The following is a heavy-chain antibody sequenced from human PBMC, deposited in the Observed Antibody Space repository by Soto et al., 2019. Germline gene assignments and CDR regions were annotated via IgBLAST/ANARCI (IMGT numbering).Heavy chain of an antibody. CDR1: GYTFTSYG. CDR3: AREVGYCSGGSCPWNNWFDP. D-gene: IGHD2-15*01. Sequence: ASVKVSCKASGYTFTSYGISWVRQAPGQGLEWMGWISAYNGNTNYAQKLQGRVTMTTDTSTSTAYMELRSLRSDDTAVYYCAREVGYCSGGSCPWNNWFDPWGQGTLVTVSS. CDR2: ISAYNGNT. V-gene: IGHV1-18*01. J-gene: IGHJ5*02.